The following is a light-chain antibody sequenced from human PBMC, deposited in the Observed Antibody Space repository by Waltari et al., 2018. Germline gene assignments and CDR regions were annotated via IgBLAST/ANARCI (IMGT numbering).Light chain of an antibody. V-gene: IGLV2-14*02. Sequence: QSALTQPASVSGSPGQSITISCTGTSSDVGSYTLFSWYQQHPGKAPKLIIYAVSKRPSGASARFPGSKAGNTASLTISGLQDEDEADYYCSSYTSSSTLVFGGGTKLTVL. CDR2: AVS. CDR3: SSYTSSSTLV. CDR1: SSDVGSYTL. J-gene: IGLJ3*02.